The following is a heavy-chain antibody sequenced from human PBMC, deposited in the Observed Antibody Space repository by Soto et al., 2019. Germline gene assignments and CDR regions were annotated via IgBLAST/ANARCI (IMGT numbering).Heavy chain of an antibody. Sequence: GGSLRLSCAASGFTFSSYAMSWVRQAPGKGLEWVSAISGSGGSTYYADSVKGRFTISRDNSKNTLYVQMNSLRAEDTAVYYCATRPRNSNYDFWSGYYYGMDVWGQGTTVTVSS. CDR1: GFTFSSYA. D-gene: IGHD3-3*01. V-gene: IGHV3-23*01. J-gene: IGHJ6*02. CDR2: ISGSGGST. CDR3: ATRPRNSNYDFWSGYYYGMDV.